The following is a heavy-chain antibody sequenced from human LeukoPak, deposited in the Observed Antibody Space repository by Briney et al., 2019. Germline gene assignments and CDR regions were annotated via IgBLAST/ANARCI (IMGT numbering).Heavy chain of an antibody. CDR1: GFTFSSYG. D-gene: IGHD1-26*01. J-gene: IGHJ4*02. CDR2: ISGSGGST. CDR3: ARDKIVGATHFDY. V-gene: IGHV3-23*01. Sequence: GGSLRLSCAASGFTFSSYGMSWVRQAPGKGLEWVSAISGSGGSTYYADSVKGRFTISRDNSKNTLYLQMNSLRAEDTAIYYCARDKIVGATHFDYWGQGTLVTVSS.